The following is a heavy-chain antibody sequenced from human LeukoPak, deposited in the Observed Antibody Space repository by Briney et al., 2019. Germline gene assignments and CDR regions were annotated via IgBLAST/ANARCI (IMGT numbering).Heavy chain of an antibody. V-gene: IGHV3-20*04. CDR3: ARDYCSGDCYPFDY. CDR2: INWNGGST. Sequence: GGSLRLSCAVSGFTFDDYGMSWVRQVPGKGLEWVSGINWNGGSTGYADSVKGRFTISRDNAKKSVYLKMNSLRGEDTALYYCARDYCSGDCYPFDYWGQGTLVTVSS. D-gene: IGHD2-21*02. J-gene: IGHJ4*02. CDR1: GFTFDDYG.